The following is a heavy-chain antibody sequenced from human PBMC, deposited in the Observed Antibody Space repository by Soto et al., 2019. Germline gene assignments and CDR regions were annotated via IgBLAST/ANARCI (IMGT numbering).Heavy chain of an antibody. Sequence: SETLSLTCTVSGGSVSSGSYYWSWIRQPPGKGLEWIGYIYYSGSTNYNPSLKSRVTISVDTSKNQFSLKLSSVTAADTAVYYCAAAYYDFWSADYYYYGMDVWGQGTTVTVSS. CDR1: GGSVSSGSYY. J-gene: IGHJ6*02. D-gene: IGHD3-3*01. CDR2: IYYSGST. CDR3: AAAYYDFWSADYYYYGMDV. V-gene: IGHV4-61*01.